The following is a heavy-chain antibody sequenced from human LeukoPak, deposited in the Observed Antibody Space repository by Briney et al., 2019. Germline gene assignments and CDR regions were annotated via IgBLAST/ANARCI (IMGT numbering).Heavy chain of an antibody. D-gene: IGHD3-3*01. Sequence: GGSLRLSCAASGFTFSHYGMHWVRQAPGKGLEWVAFIRYDGSNKYYADSVKGRFTISRDNSKNTLYLQMNSLRAEDTAVYYCAKDGDSSQGRYYDLNYWGQGTLVTVSS. CDR3: AKDGDSSQGRYYDLNY. J-gene: IGHJ4*02. CDR2: IRYDGSNK. CDR1: GFTFSHYG. V-gene: IGHV3-30*02.